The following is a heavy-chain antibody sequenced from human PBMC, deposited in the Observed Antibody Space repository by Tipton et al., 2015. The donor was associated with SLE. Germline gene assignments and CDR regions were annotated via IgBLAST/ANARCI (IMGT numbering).Heavy chain of an antibody. V-gene: IGHV5-10-1*01. D-gene: IGHD7-27*01. CDR2: LDPTDSYT. Sequence: VQLVQSGAEVKKPGESLRISCQGSGYNFTPWINWVRQMPGKGLEWMGRLDPTDSYTHYSPSFQGHITISADKSISTAYLHWSSLKASDTAMYYCAGDLDGDRDVFEMWSQGTKVTVSS. CDR3: AGDLDGDRDVFEM. CDR1: GYNFTPW. J-gene: IGHJ3*02.